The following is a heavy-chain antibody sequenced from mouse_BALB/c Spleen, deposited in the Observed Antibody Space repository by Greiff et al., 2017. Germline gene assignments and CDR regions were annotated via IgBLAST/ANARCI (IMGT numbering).Heavy chain of an antibody. CDR1: GYTFTSYV. J-gene: IGHJ4*01. Sequence: EVKLQESGPELVKPGASVKMSCKASGYTFTSYVMHWVKQKPGQGLEWIGYINPYNDGTKYNEKFKGKATLTSDKSSSTAYMELSSLTSEDSAVYYCARGTTVVAKGYYAMDYWGQGTSVTVSS. CDR3: ARGTTVVAKGYYAMDY. CDR2: INPYNDGT. V-gene: IGHV1-14*01. D-gene: IGHD1-1*01.